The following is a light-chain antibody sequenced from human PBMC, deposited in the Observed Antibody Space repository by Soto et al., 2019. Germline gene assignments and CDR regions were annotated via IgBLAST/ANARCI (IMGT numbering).Light chain of an antibody. J-gene: IGKJ5*01. CDR1: QSVSSSY. V-gene: IGKV3-20*01. CDR2: GAS. CDR3: QQYGSSPPIT. Sequence: EIVLTQSPGTLSLSVGERATLSCRASQSVSSSYLAWYQQKPGQAPRLLIYGASSRATGIPDRFSGSGSGTDFTLTISRLEPEDFAVYYCQQYGSSPPITFGQGTRLEIK.